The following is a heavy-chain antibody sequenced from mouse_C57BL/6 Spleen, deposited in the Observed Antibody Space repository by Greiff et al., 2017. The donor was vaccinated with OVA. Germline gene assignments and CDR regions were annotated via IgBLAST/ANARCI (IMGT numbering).Heavy chain of an antibody. CDR3: TRYYGSSPPSGYFDV. D-gene: IGHD1-1*01. V-gene: IGHV6-6*01. CDR1: GFTFSDAW. CDR2: IRNKANNHAT. J-gene: IGHJ1*03. Sequence: EVQRVESGGGLVQPGGSMKLSCAASGFTFSDAWMDWVRQSPEKGLEWVAEIRNKANNHATYYAESVKGRFTISRDDSKSSVYLQMNSLRAEDTGIYYCTRYYGSSPPSGYFDVWGTGTTVTVSS.